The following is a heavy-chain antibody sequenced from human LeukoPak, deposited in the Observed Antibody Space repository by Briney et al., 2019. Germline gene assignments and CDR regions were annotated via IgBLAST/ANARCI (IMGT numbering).Heavy chain of an antibody. V-gene: IGHV1-18*01. J-gene: IGHJ5*02. D-gene: IGHD3-3*01. CDR1: GYTFTSYG. Sequence: GASVKVSCKASGYTFTSYGISWVRQAPGQGLEWMGWISAYNGNTNYAQKLQGRVTMTTDTSTSTACMELRSLRSDDTAVYYCARDYLVFWSGYRVWFDPWGQGTLVTVSS. CDR2: ISAYNGNT. CDR3: ARDYLVFWSGYRVWFDP.